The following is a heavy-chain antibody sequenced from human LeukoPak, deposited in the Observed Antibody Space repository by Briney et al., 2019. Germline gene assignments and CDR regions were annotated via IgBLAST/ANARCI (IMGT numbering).Heavy chain of an antibody. CDR2: IYYSGRS. CDR3: ARHWKYCSVGRCSDNWFDS. Sequence: KPSETLSLTCTVSGGSITSSSYYWGWIRQPPGKGLEWIGSIYYSGRSYYNPSLKSRVTISVDTSKNQFSLKLSSVTAADTALYYCARHWKYCSVGRCSDNWFDSWGQGTLVTVSS. J-gene: IGHJ5*01. CDR1: GGSITSSSYY. D-gene: IGHD2-15*01. V-gene: IGHV4-39*01.